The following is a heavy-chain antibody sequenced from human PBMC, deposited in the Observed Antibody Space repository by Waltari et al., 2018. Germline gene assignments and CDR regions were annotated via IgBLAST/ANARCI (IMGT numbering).Heavy chain of an antibody. CDR3: ATDTSPPY. Sequence: QVQLVQSGAEVKKPGSSVKVSCKASGGTFGRFAISWVRQAAGEGLEWMGGIIPRIGASNYAQKVQGRVTITADDSTRIAYMEVSSLRFEDTAVYFCATDTSPPYWGQGTLVIVSS. J-gene: IGHJ4*02. CDR2: IIPRIGAS. D-gene: IGHD2-2*01. V-gene: IGHV1-69*01. CDR1: GGTFGRFA.